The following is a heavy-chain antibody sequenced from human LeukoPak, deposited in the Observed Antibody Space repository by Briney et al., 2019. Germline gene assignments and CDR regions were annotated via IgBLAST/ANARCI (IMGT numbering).Heavy chain of an antibody. CDR1: GGTFRSYA. D-gene: IGHD3-22*01. Sequence: SVKVSCKASGGTFRSYAISWVRQAPGQGLEWMGGIIPIFGAANYAQKFQGRVTITTDESTSTAYMELSSLRSEDTAVYYCARGLLNYDSSGYHGEFDYWGQGTLVTVSS. V-gene: IGHV1-69*05. CDR2: IIPIFGAA. J-gene: IGHJ4*02. CDR3: ARGLLNYDSSGYHGEFDY.